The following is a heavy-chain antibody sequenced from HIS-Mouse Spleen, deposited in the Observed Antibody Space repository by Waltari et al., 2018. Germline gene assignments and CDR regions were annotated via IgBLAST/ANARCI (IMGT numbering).Heavy chain of an antibody. CDR1: GYTFTGYY. V-gene: IGHV1-2*02. D-gene: IGHD6-13*01. CDR2: INPKSGCT. J-gene: IGHJ4*02. Sequence: QVQLVQSGAEVKKPGASVKVSCKASGYTFTGYYMHWVRQAPGQGLEWMGWINPKSGCTNYEKKLQGRVTMTRDTSISTAYMELSRLRSDDTAVDYCARVSSSWCDYWGQGTLVTVSS. CDR3: ARVSSSWCDY.